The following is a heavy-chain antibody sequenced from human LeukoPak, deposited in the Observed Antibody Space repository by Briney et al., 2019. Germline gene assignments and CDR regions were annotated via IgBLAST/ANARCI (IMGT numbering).Heavy chain of an antibody. CDR2: INGRGGST. Sequence: GGSLRLSCAASGFTFSNYAMSWVRQAPGKGLEWVSSINGRGGSTYYADSVKGRFTTSRDDSKNTLYLQMNSLRAEDTAVYYCAKSGSQRPDYWGQGTLVTVSS. CDR3: AKSGSQRPDY. V-gene: IGHV3-23*01. CDR1: GFTFSNYA. J-gene: IGHJ4*02. D-gene: IGHD3-10*01.